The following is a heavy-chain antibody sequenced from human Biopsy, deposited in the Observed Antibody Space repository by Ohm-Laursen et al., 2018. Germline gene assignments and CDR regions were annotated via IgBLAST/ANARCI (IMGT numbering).Heavy chain of an antibody. J-gene: IGHJ4*02. CDR2: MWSDGINK. Sequence: SLRLSCTATGFAFCYYGLHWVRQAPGKGLQWVAVMWSDGINKNYADSVKGRFTVSRDNSNNVLYLQMSSLRDEDSAVYYCARDDDTTGHYMIFNHWGQGTPVTVSS. D-gene: IGHD3-9*01. V-gene: IGHV3-33*01. CDR3: ARDDDTTGHYMIFNH. CDR1: GFAFCYYG.